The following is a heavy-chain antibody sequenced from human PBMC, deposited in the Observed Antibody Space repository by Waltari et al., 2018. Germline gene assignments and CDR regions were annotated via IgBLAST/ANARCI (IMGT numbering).Heavy chain of an antibody. CDR1: GYIFSSHD. CDR2: SNPDSGNT. Sequence: QVQLVQSGAEVKKPGASVRVSCKASGYIFSSHDINWVRQAPGQGLEYMGWSNPDSGNTGFAQKFQGRLSMTRNTSISTAYMELSRLRSDDTAVYYCARGLRTMIAGGDCWGQGTLVTVSS. J-gene: IGHJ4*02. V-gene: IGHV1-8*01. D-gene: IGHD3-22*01. CDR3: ARGLRTMIAGGDC.